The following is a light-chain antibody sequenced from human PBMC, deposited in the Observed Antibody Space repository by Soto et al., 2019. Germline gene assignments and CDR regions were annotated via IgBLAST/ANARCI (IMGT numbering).Light chain of an antibody. CDR1: QSVSSN. J-gene: IGKJ4*01. CDR2: GAS. V-gene: IGKV3-15*01. CDR3: QQHNNCTLT. Sequence: EIVVTQSPATLSVSPGERATLSCRASQSVSSNLAWYQQKPGQAPRLLVYGASTRATGIPARFSGSGSGTQFTLTISSLQSEDFAVYYCQQHNNCTLTFGAGTKVDIX.